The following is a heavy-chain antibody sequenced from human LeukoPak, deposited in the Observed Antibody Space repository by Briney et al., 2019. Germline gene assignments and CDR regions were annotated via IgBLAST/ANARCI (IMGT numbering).Heavy chain of an antibody. J-gene: IGHJ4*02. CDR3: ARAGELGQLGRSGSYLY. CDR1: GGTFSSYA. CDR2: IIPIFGTA. V-gene: IGHV1-69*05. D-gene: IGHD1-26*01. Sequence: SVKVSCKASGGTFSSYAISWVRQAPGQGLEWMGGIIPIFGTANYAQKFQGRVTMTTDESTSTTYMELSSLRSEDTAVYYCARAGELGQLGRSGSYLYWGQGTLVTVSS.